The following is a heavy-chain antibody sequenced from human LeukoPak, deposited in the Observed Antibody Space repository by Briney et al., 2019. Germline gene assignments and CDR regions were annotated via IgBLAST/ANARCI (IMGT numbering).Heavy chain of an antibody. V-gene: IGHV1-2*02. CDR3: ARNQEMATIGY. Sequence: GASVKFSCKASGYTLTGYYMHWVRQAPGQGLVWMGWNNPNSGGTNYAQKFQGRVTMTRDTSISTAYMELSRLRSDDTAVYYCARNQEMATIGYWGQGTLVTVSS. CDR1: GYTLTGYY. CDR2: NNPNSGGT. D-gene: IGHD5-24*01. J-gene: IGHJ4*02.